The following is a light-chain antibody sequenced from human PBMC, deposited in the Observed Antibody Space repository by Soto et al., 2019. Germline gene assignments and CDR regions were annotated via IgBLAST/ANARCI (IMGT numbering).Light chain of an antibody. CDR3: QQYNNGPRT. CDR1: QRISYW. J-gene: IGKJ1*01. Sequence: GDRVTITCRASQRISYWLAWYQQKPGKAPKFLIYDVSTLESGVPSRFSGSGSGTEFTLTISSLQSEDFAVYYCQQYNNGPRTFGQGTKVDIK. V-gene: IGKV1-5*01. CDR2: DVS.